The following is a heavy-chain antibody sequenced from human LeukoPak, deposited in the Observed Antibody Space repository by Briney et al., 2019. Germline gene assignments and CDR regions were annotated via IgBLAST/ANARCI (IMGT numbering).Heavy chain of an antibody. Sequence: GGSLRLSCAASGFTFSIYGMHWVRQAPGKGLEWVAVIWYDGSNKYYADSVKGRFTISRDNSKNTLYLQMNSLRAEDTAVYYCARGDYYDGSGYYYFDYWGQGTLVTVSS. CDR1: GFTFSIYG. J-gene: IGHJ4*02. D-gene: IGHD3-22*01. CDR3: ARGDYYDGSGYYYFDY. V-gene: IGHV3-33*01. CDR2: IWYDGSNK.